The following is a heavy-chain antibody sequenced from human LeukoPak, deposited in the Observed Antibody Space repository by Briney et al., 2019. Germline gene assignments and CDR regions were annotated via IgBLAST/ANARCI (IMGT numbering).Heavy chain of an antibody. Sequence: ASVKVSCKASGYTFTSYDINWVRQATGQGLEGMGWMNPNSGNTGYAQKFQGRVTMTRNTSISTAYMELSSLRSEDTAVYYCARVGAVAGRRYYYYYMDVWGKGTTVTISS. CDR2: MNPNSGNT. D-gene: IGHD6-19*01. CDR3: ARVGAVAGRRYYYYYMDV. V-gene: IGHV1-8*01. CDR1: GYTFTSYD. J-gene: IGHJ6*03.